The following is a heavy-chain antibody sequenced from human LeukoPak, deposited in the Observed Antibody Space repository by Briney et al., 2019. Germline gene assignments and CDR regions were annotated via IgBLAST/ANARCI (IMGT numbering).Heavy chain of an antibody. CDR3: ARSNYYGSGSFDP. V-gene: IGHV4-31*03. J-gene: IGHJ5*02. Sequence: SQTLSLTCTVSGGSISSGGYYWSWIRQHPGKGLEVIGYIYYSGSTYYNPSLKSRVTISVDTSKNQFSLKLSSVTDADTAVYYCARSNYYGSGSFDPWGQGTLVTVSS. CDR1: GGSISSGGYY. CDR2: IYYSGST. D-gene: IGHD3-10*01.